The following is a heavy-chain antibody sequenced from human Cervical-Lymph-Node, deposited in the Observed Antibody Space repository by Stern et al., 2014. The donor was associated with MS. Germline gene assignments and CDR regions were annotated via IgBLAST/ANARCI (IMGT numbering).Heavy chain of an antibody. CDR2: VDPTSGAT. Sequence: QVQLVESGAEVKSPGASLKVSCKTSGYNFNDYFTHWVRQVPGQGLEWMGRVDPTSGATIYAQKFQGRVAMTRDTSITTAYMELSRLTSDDTAMYYCARKNGMDVWCQGTAVTVS. V-gene: IGHV1-2*06. J-gene: IGHJ6*02. CDR3: ARKNGMDV. CDR1: GYNFNDYF.